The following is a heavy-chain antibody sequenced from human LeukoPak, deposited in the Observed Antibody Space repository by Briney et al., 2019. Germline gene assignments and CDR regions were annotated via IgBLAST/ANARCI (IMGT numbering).Heavy chain of an antibody. CDR1: GFTFSSYG. D-gene: IGHD1-26*01. V-gene: IGHV3-30*02. J-gene: IGHJ6*03. CDR2: IRYDGSNK. CDR3: AKDQVVGATYYYYYMDV. Sequence: PGGSLRLSCAASGFTFSSYGMHWVRQAPGKGLEWVAFIRYDGSNKYYADSVKGRFTISRDNSKNTLYLQMNSLRAEDTAVYYCAKDQVVGATYYYYYMDVWGKGTTVTASS.